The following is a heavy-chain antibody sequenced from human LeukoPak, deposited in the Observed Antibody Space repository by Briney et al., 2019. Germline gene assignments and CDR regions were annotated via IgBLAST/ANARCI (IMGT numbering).Heavy chain of an antibody. Sequence: PSETLSLTCAVYGGSFSGYYWSWIRQPPGKGLEWIGEINHSGSTNYNPSLKSRVTISVGTSKNQFSLKLSSVTAADTAVYYCARGRPYYDSSGYYHYYFDYWGQGTLVTVSS. CDR3: ARGRPYYDSSGYYHYYFDY. CDR1: GGSFSGYY. V-gene: IGHV4-34*01. D-gene: IGHD3-22*01. J-gene: IGHJ4*02. CDR2: INHSGST.